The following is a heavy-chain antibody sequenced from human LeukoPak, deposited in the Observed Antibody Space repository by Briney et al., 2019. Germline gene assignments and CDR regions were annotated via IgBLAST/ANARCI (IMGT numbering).Heavy chain of an antibody. CDR3: AKDGVYYGSGSYLPTDYYYYYMDV. J-gene: IGHJ6*03. CDR2: ISYDGSNK. CDR1: GFTFSSYG. V-gene: IGHV3-30*18. Sequence: GGSLRLSCAASGFTFSSYGMHWVRQAPGKGLEWVAVISYDGSNKYYADSVKGRFTISRDNSKNTLYLQMNSLRAEDTAVYYCAKDGVYYGSGSYLPTDYYYYYMDVWGTGTTVTVSS. D-gene: IGHD3-10*01.